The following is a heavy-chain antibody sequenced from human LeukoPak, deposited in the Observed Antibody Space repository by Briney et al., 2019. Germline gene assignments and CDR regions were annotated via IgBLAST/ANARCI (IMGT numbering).Heavy chain of an antibody. D-gene: IGHD3-10*01. CDR2: ISGGGYST. J-gene: IGHJ4*02. CDR3: ARATYYYGSGSSEDDY. Sequence: GGSLRLSCAASGFTFNNYAMTWVRQAPGKGLEWVSAISGGGYSTYYADSVKGRFTISRDNSKNTLYLQMNSLRAEDTAVYYCARATYYYGSGSSEDDYWGQGTLVTVSS. V-gene: IGHV3-23*01. CDR1: GFTFNNYA.